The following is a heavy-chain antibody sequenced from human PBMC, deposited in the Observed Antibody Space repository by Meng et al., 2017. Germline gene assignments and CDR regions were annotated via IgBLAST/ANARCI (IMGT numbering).Heavy chain of an antibody. CDR2: INPNSGGT. D-gene: IGHD6-19*01. Sequence: VELGQSGAEVKKPGASVKVSCKASGYTFTGYYMHWVRQAPGQGLEWMGRINPNSGGTNYAQKFQGRVTMTRDTSISTAYMELSRLRSDDTAVYYCAREWGSGWYVMDYWGQGTLVTVSS. CDR3: AREWGSGWYVMDY. V-gene: IGHV1-2*06. J-gene: IGHJ4*02. CDR1: GYTFTGYY.